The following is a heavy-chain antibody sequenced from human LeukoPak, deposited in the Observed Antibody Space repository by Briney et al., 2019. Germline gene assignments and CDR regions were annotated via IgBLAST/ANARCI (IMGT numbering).Heavy chain of an antibody. CDR1: GGTFSSYA. D-gene: IGHD3-16*02. J-gene: IGHJ4*02. V-gene: IGHV1-69*05. Sequence: GASVKVSCKASGGTFSSYAISWVRQAPGQGLEWMGGIIPIFGTANYAQKFQGRVTMTRDMSTSTVYMELSSLRSEDTAVYYCARSDVWGSYLDDYWGQGTLVTVSS. CDR2: IIPIFGTA. CDR3: ARSDVWGSYLDDY.